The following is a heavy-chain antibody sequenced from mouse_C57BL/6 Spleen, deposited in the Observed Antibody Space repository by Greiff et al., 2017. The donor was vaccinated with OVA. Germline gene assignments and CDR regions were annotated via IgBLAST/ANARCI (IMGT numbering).Heavy chain of an antibody. CDR2: INPNNGGT. Sequence: EVQLQQSGPELVKPGASVKISCKASGYTFTDYYMNWVKQSHGKSLEWIGDINPNNGGTSYNQKFKGKATLTVDKSSSTAYMELRSLTSEDSAVYYCARLLGRGHRYFYVWGTGTTVTVSS. J-gene: IGHJ1*03. CDR1: GYTFTDYY. CDR3: ARLLGRGHRYFYV. V-gene: IGHV1-26*01. D-gene: IGHD4-1*01.